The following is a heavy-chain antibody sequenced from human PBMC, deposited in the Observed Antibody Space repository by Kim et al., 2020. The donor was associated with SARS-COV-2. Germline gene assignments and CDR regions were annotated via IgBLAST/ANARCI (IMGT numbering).Heavy chain of an antibody. V-gene: IGHV3-7*01. D-gene: IGHD2-2*01. CDR3: AREGGDCSGTTCYGAFGI. CDR2: ISQDGSEK. Sequence: GGSLRLSCAASGLSFSRHWTSWVRQAPGKGLEWVATISQDGSEKYYVESAKGRFTISRDNAKNSLYMQVSSLRAEDTALYYCAREGGDCSGTTCYGAFGIWGQGTLVTVSS. CDR1: GLSFSRHW. J-gene: IGHJ3*02.